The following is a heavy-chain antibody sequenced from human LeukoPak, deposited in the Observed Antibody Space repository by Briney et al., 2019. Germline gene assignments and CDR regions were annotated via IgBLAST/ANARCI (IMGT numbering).Heavy chain of an antibody. V-gene: IGHV4-61*02. CDR1: GGSISSGSYY. CDR2: IYTSGST. CDR3: ARDSDSSGYYYINWFDP. Sequence: SQTLSLTCTVSGGSISSGSYYWSWIRQPAGKGLEWIGRIYTSGSTNYNPSLKSRVTISVDTSKNQFSLKLSSVTPADTAVYYCARDSDSSGYYYINWFDPWGQGTLVTVSS. J-gene: IGHJ5*02. D-gene: IGHD3-22*01.